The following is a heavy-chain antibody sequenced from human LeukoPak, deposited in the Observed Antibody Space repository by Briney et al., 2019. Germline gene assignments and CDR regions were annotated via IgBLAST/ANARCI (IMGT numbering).Heavy chain of an antibody. CDR3: ATENIVAYYFDY. D-gene: IGHD5-12*01. CDR1: GFTFSNSW. CDR2: INSDGSST. J-gene: IGHJ4*02. V-gene: IGHV3-74*01. Sequence: GGSLRLSCAASGFTFSNSWMHWVRQAPGKGLVWVSRINSDGSSTSYADSVKGRFTISRDNAKNTLYLQMNSLRAEDTAVYYCATENIVAYYFDYWGQGALVTVSS.